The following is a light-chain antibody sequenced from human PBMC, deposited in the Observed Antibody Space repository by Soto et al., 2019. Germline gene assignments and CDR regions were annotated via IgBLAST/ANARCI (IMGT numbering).Light chain of an antibody. J-gene: IGKJ2*01. CDR3: QQYGSQGYT. CDR2: AAS. Sequence: EIVLTQSPGTLSLSPGEGATLSCRASQSVSSSFLGWYQQKPGQAPRLLIYAASTRATGVPVRFSGSGSGTDFTLTISRLEPEDFAVYYCQQYGSQGYTFGQGKKLEIK. CDR1: QSVSSSF. V-gene: IGKV3-20*01.